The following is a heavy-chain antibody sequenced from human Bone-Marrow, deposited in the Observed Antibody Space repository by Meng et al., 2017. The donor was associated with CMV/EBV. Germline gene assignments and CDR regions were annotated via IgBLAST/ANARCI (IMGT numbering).Heavy chain of an antibody. CDR2: ISYDGSNK. V-gene: IGHV3-30-3*01. J-gene: IGHJ5*02. CDR3: ARSHVAGYSSAS. D-gene: IGHD6-19*01. Sequence: GGSLRLSCAASGFTFSSYAMHWVRQAPGKGLEWVAVISYDGSNKYYADSVKGRFTIPRDNSKNTLYLQMNSLRAEDTAVYYCARSHVAGYSSASWGQGTLVTVSS. CDR1: GFTFSSYA.